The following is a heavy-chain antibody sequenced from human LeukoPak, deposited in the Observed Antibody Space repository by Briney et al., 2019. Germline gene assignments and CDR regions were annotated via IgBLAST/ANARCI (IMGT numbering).Heavy chain of an antibody. CDR1: GFTFSSYA. CDR2: ISGGGGST. CDR3: AKDKMVRGVPFYGMDV. D-gene: IGHD3-10*01. J-gene: IGHJ6*02. V-gene: IGHV3-23*01. Sequence: PGGSLRLSCAASGFTFSSYAMSWVRQAPGKGLEWVSAISGGGGSTYYADSVKGRFTISRDNSKNTLYLQMNSLRAEDTAVYYCAKDKMVRGVPFYGMDVWGQGTTVTVSS.